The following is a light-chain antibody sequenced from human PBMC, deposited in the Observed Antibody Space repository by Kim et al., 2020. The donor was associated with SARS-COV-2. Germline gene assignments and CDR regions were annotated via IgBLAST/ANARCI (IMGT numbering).Light chain of an antibody. CDR1: SSDVGGYNY. CDR3: SSYTSSNTYWL. CDR2: DVS. J-gene: IGLJ3*02. V-gene: IGLV2-14*01. Sequence: QSALTQPASVSGSPGQAITISCTGTSSDVGGYNYVSWHQQHRGKAPKLMIYDVSKRPSGVSNRFSGSKSGNTASLTISGLQAGDEAEYFCSSYTSSNTYWLFGGGSRWTVL.